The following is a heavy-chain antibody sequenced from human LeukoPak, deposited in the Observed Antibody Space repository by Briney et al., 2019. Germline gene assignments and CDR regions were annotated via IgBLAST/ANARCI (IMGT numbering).Heavy chain of an antibody. CDR3: AKSGTRSSWSPRVKTYLDY. CDR2: ITGSGTT. J-gene: IGHJ4*02. Sequence: GGSLRLSCAASGFTFSNYGMNWVRQAPGKGLEWVSGITGSGTTYYADSAKGRFTISRDNSKNTLYLQMNSLRAEDTAVYYCAKSGTRSSWSPRVKTYLDYWGQGTLVTVSS. CDR1: GFTFSNYG. V-gene: IGHV3-23*01. D-gene: IGHD6-13*01.